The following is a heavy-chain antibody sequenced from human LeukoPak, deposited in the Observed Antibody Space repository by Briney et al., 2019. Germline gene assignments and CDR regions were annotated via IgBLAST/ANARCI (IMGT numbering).Heavy chain of an antibody. CDR1: GFTFGFYE. J-gene: IGHJ4*02. CDR2: IKSGGSSI. D-gene: IGHD2-15*01. Sequence: PGGSLRLSCATSGFTFGFYEMNWVRQAPGKGLEWVSYIKSGGSSIYYADSVRGRFTISRDNAKNSLYLQMNSLRAEDTAVYYCASVVAHANDYWGQGTLVTVSS. CDR3: ASVVAHANDY. V-gene: IGHV3-48*03.